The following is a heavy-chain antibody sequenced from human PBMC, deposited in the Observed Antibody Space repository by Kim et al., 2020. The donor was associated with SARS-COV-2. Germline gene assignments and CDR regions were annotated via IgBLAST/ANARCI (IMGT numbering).Heavy chain of an antibody. D-gene: IGHD6-13*01. V-gene: IGHV3-11*01. J-gene: IGHJ4*02. Sequence: DPVKGRVTISRDNAKNSLYLQRNSLRAEDTAVYYCARVGSTVAAGSIDYWGQGTLVTVSS. CDR3: ARVGSTVAAGSIDY.